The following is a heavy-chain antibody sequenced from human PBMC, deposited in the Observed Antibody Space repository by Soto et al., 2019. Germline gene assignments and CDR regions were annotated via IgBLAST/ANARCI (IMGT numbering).Heavy chain of an antibody. V-gene: IGHV3-48*03. CDR3: VRDRTYCSGSSCYPYYLDY. D-gene: IGHD2-15*01. Sequence: GGSLRLSCAASGFTFSDYQMNWVRQAPGKGLEWISYIRSSGSTVYYADSVRGRFTISRDNAKNSLYLQMNNLRAEDTAVYYCVRDRTYCSGSSCYPYYLDYWGQGTLVNVSS. CDR2: IRSSGSTV. J-gene: IGHJ4*02. CDR1: GFTFSDYQ.